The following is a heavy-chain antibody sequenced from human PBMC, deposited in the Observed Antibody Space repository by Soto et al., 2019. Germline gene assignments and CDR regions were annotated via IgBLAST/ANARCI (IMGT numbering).Heavy chain of an antibody. V-gene: IGHV3-23*01. Sequence: GGSLRLSCAASGFTFSSYAMSWVRQAPGKGLEWVSAISGSGGSTYYADSVKGRFTISRDNSKNTLDLQMNSPRAEDTAVYYCAKDLGAIRFLEWLFDPIDYWGQGTLVTVSS. D-gene: IGHD3-3*01. CDR1: GFTFSSYA. CDR3: AKDLGAIRFLEWLFDPIDY. J-gene: IGHJ4*02. CDR2: ISGSGGST.